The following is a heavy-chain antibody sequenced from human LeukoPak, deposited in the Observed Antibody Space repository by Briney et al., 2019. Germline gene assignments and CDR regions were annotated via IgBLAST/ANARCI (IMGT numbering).Heavy chain of an antibody. D-gene: IGHD5-24*01. CDR1: GFTFSSYG. J-gene: IGHJ4*02. CDR2: ISYDGSNK. Sequence: GRSLRLSCAASGFTFSSYGMHWVRQAPGKGLEWVAVISYDGSNKYYADSVKGRFTISRDNSKNTLYLQMRNLRAEDTALYYCAKGTQDGYDYWGQGTLVTVSS. V-gene: IGHV3-30*18. CDR3: AKGTQDGYDY.